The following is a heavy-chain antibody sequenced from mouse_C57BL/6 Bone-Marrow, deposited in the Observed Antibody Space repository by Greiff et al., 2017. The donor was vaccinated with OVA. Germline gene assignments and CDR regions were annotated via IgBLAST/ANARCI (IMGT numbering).Heavy chain of an antibody. J-gene: IGHJ2*01. CDR3: ARAYYFDY. V-gene: IGHV1-66*01. CDR2: IYPGSGNT. CDR1: GYSFTSYY. Sequence: LQESGPELVKPGASVKISCKASGYSFTSYYIHWVKQRPGQGLEWIGWIYPGSGNTKYNEKFKGQATLTADTSSSTAYMQLSSLTSEDSAVYYCARAYYFDYWGQGTTLTVSS.